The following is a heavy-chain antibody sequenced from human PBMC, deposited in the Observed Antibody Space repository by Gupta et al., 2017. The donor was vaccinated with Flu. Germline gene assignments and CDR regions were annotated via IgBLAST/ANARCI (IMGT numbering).Heavy chain of an antibody. Sequence: MSWVRQAPGKGLEWVSAISGSGGSTDYADSVKGRFTISRDNSKNTLYLQMNSLRAEDTAVYYCAKGIAAAGKLYYYYMDVWGKGTTITVSS. CDR3: AKGIAAAGKLYYYYMDV. V-gene: IGHV3-23*01. D-gene: IGHD6-13*01. J-gene: IGHJ6*03. CDR2: ISGSGGST.